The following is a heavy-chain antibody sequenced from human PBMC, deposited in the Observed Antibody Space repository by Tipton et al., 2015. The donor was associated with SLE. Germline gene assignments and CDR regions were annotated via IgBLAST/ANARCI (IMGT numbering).Heavy chain of an antibody. CDR3: ARGVATFKD. CDR1: GVSISTDY. D-gene: IGHD5-12*01. V-gene: IGHV4-59*01. J-gene: IGHJ4*02. CDR2: MYYTGRT. Sequence: LRLSCTVSGVSISTDYWSWIRQPPGKGLEWIGYMYYTGRTNYNPSLKSRLTMSVDTSKNQFSLRLSSVTAADTAVYYCARGVATFKDWGQGSLVTVCS.